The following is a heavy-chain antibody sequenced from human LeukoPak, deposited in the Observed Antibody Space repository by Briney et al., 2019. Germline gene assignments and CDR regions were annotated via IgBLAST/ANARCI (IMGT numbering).Heavy chain of an antibody. J-gene: IGHJ4*02. CDR2: ISHDESNK. Sequence: GTSLRLSCAASGFTFSHYAMHWVRQAPGKGLEWVALISHDESNKYYADSVKGRFTISRDSSRDTLYLQMDSLRADDTAVYYCARERTGYYMACWGQGTLVTVSS. CDR1: GFTFSHYA. CDR3: ARERTGYYMAC. V-gene: IGHV3-30-3*01. D-gene: IGHD3/OR15-3a*01.